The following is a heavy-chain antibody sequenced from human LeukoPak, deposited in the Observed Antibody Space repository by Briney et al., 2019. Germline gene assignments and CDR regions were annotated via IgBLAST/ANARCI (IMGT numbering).Heavy chain of an antibody. V-gene: IGHV4-34*01. CDR3: ASFKITMVRGVIGD. J-gene: IGHJ4*02. CDR1: GGSFSGYY. CDR2: INHSGAT. Sequence: PSETLSLTCVVYGGSFSGYYWTWIRQPPGKGLEWIGEINHSGATNYNPSLKSRVTISIDTSKNQFSLKLSSVTAADTAVYYCASFKITMVRGVIGDWGQGTLVTVSS. D-gene: IGHD3-10*01.